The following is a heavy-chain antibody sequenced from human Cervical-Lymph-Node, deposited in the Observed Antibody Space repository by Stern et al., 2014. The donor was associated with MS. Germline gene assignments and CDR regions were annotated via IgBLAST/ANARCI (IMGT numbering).Heavy chain of an antibody. CDR3: ARVIRTRTTAFDY. D-gene: IGHD1-14*01. V-gene: IGHV4-30-4*01. CDR2: IYYSRRT. CDR1: GDFLTSGDYY. J-gene: IGHJ4*02. Sequence: VQLVESGPGLVKPSQTLSLTCTVSGDFLTSGDYYWSWIRQPPGKGLQFLGYIYYSRRTYYIPSLKSRLTMSIDMSKSQFSLQLSSVTAADTAMYYCARVIRTRTTAFDYWGPGTLVAVSS.